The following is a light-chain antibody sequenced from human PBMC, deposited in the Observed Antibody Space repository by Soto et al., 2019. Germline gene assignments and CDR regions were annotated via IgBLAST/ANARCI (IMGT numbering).Light chain of an antibody. CDR1: QTVSRH. V-gene: IGKV3-15*01. Sequence: EIAMTQSPGTLSVSPGQRDTLCCMSSQTVSRHLAWYQKKPGKAPRLLIFGSSSGAXGIPDRFSGSGSGTDLTLTISFLQSEDFAVYYCQQYNTWPLITFGPGTRLEIK. CDR3: QQYNTWPLIT. J-gene: IGKJ5*01. CDR2: GSS.